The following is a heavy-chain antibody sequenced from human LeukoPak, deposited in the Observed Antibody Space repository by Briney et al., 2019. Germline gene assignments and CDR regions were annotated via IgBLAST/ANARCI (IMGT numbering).Heavy chain of an antibody. V-gene: IGHV3-74*01. Sequence: GGSLRLSCAASGFTFSYYWMHWVRQAPGKGLVWVSRINTDGSGTGYADSVKGRFTISRDNFKNTVYLQMNSLRTEDTAVYYCARTASFDYWGQGTLVTVSS. CDR1: GFTFSYYW. CDR3: ARTASFDY. J-gene: IGHJ4*02. D-gene: IGHD2-21*02. CDR2: INTDGSGT.